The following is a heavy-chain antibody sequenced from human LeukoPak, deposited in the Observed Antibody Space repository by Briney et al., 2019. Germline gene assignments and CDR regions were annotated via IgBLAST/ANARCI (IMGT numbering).Heavy chain of an antibody. V-gene: IGHV4-4*02. CDR2: IYHSGST. CDR1: GGSISSSNW. Sequence: KPSETLSLTCAVSGGSISSSNWWSWVRQPPGKGLEWIGEIYHSGSTNYNPSLKSRVTISVDKSKNQFSLKLSSVTAADTAVYYCASRNYYDSTGYFDYWGQGTLVTVSS. D-gene: IGHD3-22*01. J-gene: IGHJ4*02. CDR3: ASRNYYDSTGYFDY.